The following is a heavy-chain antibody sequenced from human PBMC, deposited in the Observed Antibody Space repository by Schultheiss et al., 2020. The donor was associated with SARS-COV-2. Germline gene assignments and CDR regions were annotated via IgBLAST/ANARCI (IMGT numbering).Heavy chain of an antibody. V-gene: IGHV3-30*18. CDR3: AKDRATTVTLYYYYFGMDV. CDR1: GFTFSSYG. D-gene: IGHD4-11*01. Sequence: GGSLRLSCAASGFTFSSYGMHWVRQAPGKGLEWVAVISYDGSNKYYADSVKGRFTISRDSSKNTLYLQMNSLRADDTAVYYCAKDRATTVTLYYYYFGMDVWGQGTTVTVSS. J-gene: IGHJ6*02. CDR2: ISYDGSNK.